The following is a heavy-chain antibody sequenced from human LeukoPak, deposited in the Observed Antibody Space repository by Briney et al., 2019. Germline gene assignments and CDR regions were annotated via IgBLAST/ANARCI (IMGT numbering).Heavy chain of an antibody. CDR2: LYYSGST. D-gene: IGHD3-22*01. Sequence: NPSETLSLTCTVSGDSIRSYYWSWIRQPPGKGLEWIGFLYYSGSTNYNPSLKSRVTISVDTSKNQFSLKLSSVTAADTAVYYCASFPYYYDSSGYYYWGQGTLVTVSS. V-gene: IGHV4-59*08. CDR1: GDSIRSYY. J-gene: IGHJ4*02. CDR3: ASFPYYYDSSGYYY.